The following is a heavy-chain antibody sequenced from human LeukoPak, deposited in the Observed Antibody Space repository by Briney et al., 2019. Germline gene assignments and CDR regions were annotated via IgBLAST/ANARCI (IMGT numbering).Heavy chain of an antibody. CDR2: IYYSGST. J-gene: IGHJ6*02. CDR1: GGSLSGYY. CDR3: ASGPAPPYYYYYGMDV. V-gene: IGHV4-59*08. Sequence: PSETLSLTCAVYGGSLSGYYWSWIRQPPGKGLEWIGYIYYSGSTNYNPSLKSRVTISVDTSKNQFSLKLSSVTAADTAVYYCASGPAPPYYYYYGMDVWGQGTTVTVSS.